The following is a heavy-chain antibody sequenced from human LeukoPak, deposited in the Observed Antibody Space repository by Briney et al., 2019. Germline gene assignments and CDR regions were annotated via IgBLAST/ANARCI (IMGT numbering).Heavy chain of an antibody. D-gene: IGHD2-15*01. V-gene: IGHV3-11*01. J-gene: IGHJ4*02. CDR2: MSSSGSTI. CDR3: AKDVRRDCSGGSCSSY. Sequence: GGSLRLSCAASGFTFSDYYMSWVRQAPGKGLEWISYMSSSGSTIYYADSVKGRFTISRDNSKNTLYLQMNSLRAEDTAVYYCAKDVRRDCSGGSCSSYWGQGTLVTVSS. CDR1: GFTFSDYY.